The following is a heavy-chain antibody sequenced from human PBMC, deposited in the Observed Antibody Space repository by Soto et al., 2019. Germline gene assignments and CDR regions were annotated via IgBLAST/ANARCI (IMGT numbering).Heavy chain of an antibody. Sequence: GGSLRLSCSASGFTFSMFSMHWVRQAPGKGLEYVSGISSNGDSTYYADSVKGRFTISRDNSKNTLYLQMSSLRAVDAAVYYCVHPRSTVQIPPTWGQGTLVTVSS. V-gene: IGHV3-64D*06. D-gene: IGHD4-17*01. CDR3: VHPRSTVQIPPT. J-gene: IGHJ5*02. CDR2: ISSNGDST. CDR1: GFTFSMFS.